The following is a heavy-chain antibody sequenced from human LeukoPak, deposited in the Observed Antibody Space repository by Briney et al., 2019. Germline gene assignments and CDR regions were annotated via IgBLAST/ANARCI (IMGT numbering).Heavy chain of an antibody. D-gene: IGHD3-22*01. J-gene: IGHJ4*02. V-gene: IGHV3-23*01. CDR2: ISGSGGST. CDR3: AKRNRYYDSSGGI. CDR1: GFTFSSYA. Sequence: KAGGSLRLSCAASGFTFSSYAMSWVRQAPGKGLEWVSAISGSGGSTYYADSVKGRFTISRDNSKNTLYLQMNSLRAEDTAVYYCAKRNRYYDSSGGIWGQGTLVTVSS.